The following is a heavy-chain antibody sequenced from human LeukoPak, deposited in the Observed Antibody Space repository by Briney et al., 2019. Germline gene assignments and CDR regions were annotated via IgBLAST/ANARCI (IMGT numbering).Heavy chain of an antibody. Sequence: GGSLRLSCAASGFTFSSYGMHWVRQAPGKGLEWVAFIRYDGSNKYYADSVKGRFTISRDNSKNTLHLQMNSLRAEDTAVYYCAKDGKYGSGSLDYWGQGTLVTVSS. CDR2: IRYDGSNK. CDR3: AKDGKYGSGSLDY. CDR1: GFTFSSYG. J-gene: IGHJ4*02. D-gene: IGHD3-10*01. V-gene: IGHV3-30*02.